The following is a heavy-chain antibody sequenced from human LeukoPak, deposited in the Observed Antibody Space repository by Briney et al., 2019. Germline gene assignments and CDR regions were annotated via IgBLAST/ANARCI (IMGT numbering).Heavy chain of an antibody. CDR3: ARAGSIAATYWFDP. D-gene: IGHD6-6*01. V-gene: IGHV1-18*01. CDR1: GYTFTSYG. Sequence: ASVKVSCKASGYTFTSYGISWVRQAPGQGLEWMGWISAYNGNTNYAQKLQGRVTMTTDTSTSTAYMELRGLRSDDTAVYYCARAGSIAATYWFDPWGQGTLVTVSS. J-gene: IGHJ5*02. CDR2: ISAYNGNT.